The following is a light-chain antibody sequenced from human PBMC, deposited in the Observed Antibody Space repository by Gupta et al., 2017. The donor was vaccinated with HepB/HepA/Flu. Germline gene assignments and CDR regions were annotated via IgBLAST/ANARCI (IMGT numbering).Light chain of an antibody. J-gene: IGLJ2*01. CDR1: RLRSYY. V-gene: IGLV3-19*01. CDR2: GKN. Sequence: SSELNQDPAVSVALGQTVRITCQGDRLRSYYASWYQQKPGQAPVRVIFGKNNRPLGIPDRFSGSSSGNTASLTITGAPVEDEADYYCNSRDSSGNHLGVVFGGGTKLTVL. CDR3: NSRDSSGNHLGVV.